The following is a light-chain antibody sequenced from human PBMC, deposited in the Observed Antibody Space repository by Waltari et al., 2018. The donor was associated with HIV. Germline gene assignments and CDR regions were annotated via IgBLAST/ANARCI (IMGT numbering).Light chain of an antibody. J-gene: IGLJ1*01. Sequence: QAVLTQSPSASGTPGQRVTISCSGSSSNIGSNYVDWYQQLPGTAPKLLIYRNKQWPSVVPYLFSGSKSGTSASLAINGLRSEDDADYYCAACDDSPYVFGTGTKVTVL. CDR1: SSNIGSNY. CDR3: AACDDSPYV. CDR2: RNK. V-gene: IGLV1-47*01.